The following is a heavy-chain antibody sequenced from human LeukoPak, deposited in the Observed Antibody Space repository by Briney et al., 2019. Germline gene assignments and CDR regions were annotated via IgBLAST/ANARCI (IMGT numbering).Heavy chain of an antibody. CDR3: TLIQGWGSGSYYRDF. J-gene: IGHJ4*02. Sequence: GGSLRLSCVASGLSISNDWMSWVRQAPGKGLEWVARVKSKSAGETTDYAAPVKGRFTISRDDSKNTLYLQMNSLKTEDTAVYYCTLIQGWGSGSYYRDFWGQGTLVTVSS. CDR1: GLSISNDW. V-gene: IGHV3-15*01. D-gene: IGHD3-10*01. CDR2: VKSKSAGETT.